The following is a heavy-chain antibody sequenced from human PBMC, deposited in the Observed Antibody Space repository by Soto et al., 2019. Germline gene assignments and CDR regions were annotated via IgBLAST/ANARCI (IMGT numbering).Heavy chain of an antibody. J-gene: IGHJ4*02. CDR1: GGSTSSGGYS. CDR3: ARFRGTAILDY. D-gene: IGHD2-21*02. CDR2: IYHTGNT. V-gene: IGHV4-30-2*01. Sequence: PSETLSLTCAVSGGSTSSGGYSWSWIRQPPGKGLQWIGYIYHTGNTYYNPSLESRVTISVDRSKNQFSLDLTSVTAADTAVYYCARFRGTAILDYWGQGTLVTVSS.